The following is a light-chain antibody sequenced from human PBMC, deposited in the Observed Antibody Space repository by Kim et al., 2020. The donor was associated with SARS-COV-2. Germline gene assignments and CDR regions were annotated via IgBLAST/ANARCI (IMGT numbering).Light chain of an antibody. CDR1: DIGIKS. CDR3: QVWDSGSDHPV. Sequence: SYELTQPPSVSVAPGKTARITCGGNDIGIKSVHWYQQKPGQAPVLVIYYDSDRPSGIPERFSGSNSGNTATLTVSRVEAGDEADYYCQVWDSGSDHPVFGGGTQLTVL. CDR2: YDS. J-gene: IGLJ3*02. V-gene: IGLV3-21*04.